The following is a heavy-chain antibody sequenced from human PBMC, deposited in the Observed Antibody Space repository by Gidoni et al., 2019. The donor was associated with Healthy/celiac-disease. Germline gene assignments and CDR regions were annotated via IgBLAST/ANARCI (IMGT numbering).Heavy chain of an antibody. J-gene: IGHJ6*02. CDR2: IYYSGST. V-gene: IGHV4-31*03. Sequence: QVQLQESGPGLVKPSQTLSLTCTVSGGSISSGGDYWSWIRQHPGKGLEWIGYIYYSGSTYYNPSLKSRFTISVDTSTNQFSLKLSSVTAADTAVYYCARGFLGLTGYDYYYYGMDVWGQGTTVTVSS. CDR1: GGSISSGGDY. D-gene: IGHD3-9*01. CDR3: ARGFLGLTGYDYYYYGMDV.